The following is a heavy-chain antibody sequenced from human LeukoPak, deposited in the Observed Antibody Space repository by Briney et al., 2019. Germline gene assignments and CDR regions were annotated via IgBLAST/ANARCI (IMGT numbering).Heavy chain of an antibody. V-gene: IGHV4-39*01. CDR2: IYYSGST. CDR3: ARQFAIRHIVVVTAMVN. Sequence: SETLSLTCTVSGGSISSSSDYWGWIRQPPGKGLEWIGSIYYSGSTYYNPSLKSRGTISVDTSKNQFSLKLSSVTAADTAVYYCARQFAIRHIVVVTAMVNWGQGTLVTVSS. J-gene: IGHJ4*02. D-gene: IGHD2-21*02. CDR1: GGSISSSSDY.